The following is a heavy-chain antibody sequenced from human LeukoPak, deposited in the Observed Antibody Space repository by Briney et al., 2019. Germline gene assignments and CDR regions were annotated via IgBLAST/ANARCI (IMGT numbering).Heavy chain of an antibody. CDR2: IYHSGST. Sequence: SETLSLTCTVSGGSISSSSYYWGWIRQPPGKGLEWIGYIYHSGSTYYNPSLKSRVTISVVTSKNQFSLKLSSVTAADTAVYYCARDQPYRYSGSYGMDVWGQGTTVTVSS. CDR3: ARDQPYRYSGSYGMDV. V-gene: IGHV4-39*07. D-gene: IGHD1-26*01. CDR1: GGSISSSSYY. J-gene: IGHJ6*02.